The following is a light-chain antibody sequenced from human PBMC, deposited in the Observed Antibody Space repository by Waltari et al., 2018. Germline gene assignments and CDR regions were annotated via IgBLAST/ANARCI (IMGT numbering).Light chain of an antibody. Sequence: VISMTQSPSFLSASTGARVTISCRVSQDICSSLAWYQQKPGKAPDLLIFAASTLKSGVPSRFSGSGSGTDFTLTISRMQSEDCATYYCQQYLTFPYTFGQGTKLEI. J-gene: IGKJ2*01. V-gene: IGKV1D-8*01. CDR2: AAS. CDR3: QQYLTFPYT. CDR1: QDICSS.